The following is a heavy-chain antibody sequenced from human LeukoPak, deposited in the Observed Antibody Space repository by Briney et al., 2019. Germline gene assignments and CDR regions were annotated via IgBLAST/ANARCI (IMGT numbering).Heavy chain of an antibody. D-gene: IGHD3-22*01. CDR2: IYYSGST. CDR3: ARHEEFYDSSGYLFSQPWEAFGI. J-gene: IGHJ3*02. Sequence: SETLSLTCTVAGGSISSSSYYLGWIRQPPGKGLEWIVSIYYSGSTYYNPSLKSRVTISVDTSKNQFSLKLSSVTAADTAVYYCARHEEFYDSSGYLFSQPWEAFGIWGQGTMVTVSS. V-gene: IGHV4-39*01. CDR1: GGSISSSSYY.